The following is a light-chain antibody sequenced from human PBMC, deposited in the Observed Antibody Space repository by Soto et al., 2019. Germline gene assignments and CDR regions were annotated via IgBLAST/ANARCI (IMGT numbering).Light chain of an antibody. CDR3: QQYNTYPWT. J-gene: IGKJ1*01. Sequence: DIQMTQSPSTLSASVGDRVTITCRASQSINTWLAWYRQKPGKAPNLLIYKASSLESGVPSRFSGSGSGTEFTLTISSLQPDDFATYYCQQYNTYPWTFGQGTRWKSN. V-gene: IGKV1-5*03. CDR2: KAS. CDR1: QSINTW.